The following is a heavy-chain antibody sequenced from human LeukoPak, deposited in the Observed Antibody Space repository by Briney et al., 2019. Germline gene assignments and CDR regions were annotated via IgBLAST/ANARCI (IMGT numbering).Heavy chain of an antibody. CDR2: LYHSGTT. CDR3: ASSVPYYYDSSGYYRVNIIDY. D-gene: IGHD3-22*01. Sequence: PSETLSLTCTVSHYSISSGYYWGWIRQPPGKGLEWIGSLYHSGTTYYSPSLKSRVTISVDTSKNQFSLKLMSVAAADTAVYYCASSVPYYYDSSGYYRVNIIDYWGQGTLVTVSS. V-gene: IGHV4-38-2*02. J-gene: IGHJ4*02. CDR1: HYSISSGYY.